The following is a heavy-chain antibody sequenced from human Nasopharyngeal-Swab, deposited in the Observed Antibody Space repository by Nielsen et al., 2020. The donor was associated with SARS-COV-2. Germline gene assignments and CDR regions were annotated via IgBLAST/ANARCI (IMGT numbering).Heavy chain of an antibody. J-gene: IGHJ6*02. CDR3: ARDGLDYDFWSAYFMDV. V-gene: IGHV3-48*04. CDR2: MSSNSRAI. Sequence: GESLKISCEASGFSFSSYSMNWVRQAPGKGLEWLSYMSSNSRAIFYADSVKGRFTISRDNTKNFLYLDMHSLRVEDTAVYYCARDGLDYDFWSAYFMDVWGQGTTVTVSS. D-gene: IGHD3-3*01. CDR1: GFSFSSYS.